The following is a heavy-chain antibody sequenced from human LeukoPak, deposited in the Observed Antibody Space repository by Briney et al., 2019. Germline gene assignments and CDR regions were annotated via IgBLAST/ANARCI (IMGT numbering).Heavy chain of an antibody. CDR3: AKDLGGGSANDY. J-gene: IGHJ4*02. CDR1: GFTFSSYW. D-gene: IGHD3-10*01. Sequence: GGSLRLSCAASGFTFSSYWMSWVRQAPGKGLEWVANIKQDGSEKYYVDSVKGRFTISRDNAKNSLYLQMDNLRAEDTAVYYCAKDLGGGSANDYWGQGTLVTVSS. V-gene: IGHV3-7*01. CDR2: IKQDGSEK.